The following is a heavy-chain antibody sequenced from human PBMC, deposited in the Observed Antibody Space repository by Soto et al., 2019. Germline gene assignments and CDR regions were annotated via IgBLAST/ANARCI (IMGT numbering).Heavy chain of an antibody. CDR3: AKGGRQWLVTSDFNY. Sequence: GGSLRLSCAASGFSFSTYGMHWVRQAPGKGLEWVAVVSHDGRNTHYADSVKGRFTISRDSSKNTVSLEMTSLRAEDTAVYYCAKGGRQWLVTSDFNYWGQGALVTVSS. J-gene: IGHJ4*02. CDR2: VSHDGRNT. V-gene: IGHV3-30*18. CDR1: GFSFSTYG. D-gene: IGHD6-19*01.